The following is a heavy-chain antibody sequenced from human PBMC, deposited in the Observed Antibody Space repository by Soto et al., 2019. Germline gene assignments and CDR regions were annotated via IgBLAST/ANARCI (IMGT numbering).Heavy chain of an antibody. J-gene: IGHJ3*02. Sequence: SETLSLTCTVSGGSISSGGYYWSWIRQHPGKGLEWIGYIYYSGSTYYNPSLKSRVTISVDTSKNQFSLKLSSVTAADTAVYYCARGVGESCSGGSCYDAFDIRGQGTMVTVSS. V-gene: IGHV4-31*03. CDR2: IYYSGST. D-gene: IGHD2-15*01. CDR3: ARGVGESCSGGSCYDAFDI. CDR1: GGSISSGGYY.